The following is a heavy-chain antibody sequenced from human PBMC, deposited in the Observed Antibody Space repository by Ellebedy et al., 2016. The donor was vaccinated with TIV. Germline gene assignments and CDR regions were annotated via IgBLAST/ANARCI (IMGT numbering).Heavy chain of an antibody. CDR1: GYTFTSYA. D-gene: IGHD1-1*01. CDR2: IIPILGIA. J-gene: IGHJ4*02. V-gene: IGHV1-69*04. CDR3: ARDRVRTTGTTPSDY. Sequence: AASVKVSCKASGYTFTSYAMNWVRQAPGQGLEWMGRIIPILGIANYAQKFQGRVTNTADKATSTAYRELSSLRSEDTAVYYCARDRVRTTGTTPSDYWGQGTLVTVSS.